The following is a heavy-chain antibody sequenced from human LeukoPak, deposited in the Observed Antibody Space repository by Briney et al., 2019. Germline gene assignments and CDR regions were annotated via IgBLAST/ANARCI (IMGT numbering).Heavy chain of an antibody. D-gene: IGHD3/OR15-3a*01. V-gene: IGHV3-23*01. Sequence: GGSLRLSCAASGFTFSSYAMHWVRQAPGKGLEWVSAISGSGSKTYYADSVKGRFSISRDNSKNTLHLQMNSLRAEDTAVYYCAKDHTIWSGAYYFDYWGQGTLVTVSS. CDR2: ISGSGSKT. J-gene: IGHJ4*02. CDR1: GFTFSSYA. CDR3: AKDHTIWSGAYYFDY.